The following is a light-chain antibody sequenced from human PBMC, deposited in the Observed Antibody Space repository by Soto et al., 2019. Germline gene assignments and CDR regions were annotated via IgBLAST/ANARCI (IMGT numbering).Light chain of an antibody. CDR3: QQYDRSPWT. Sequence: EMVVTQSPDTLSLSPGERATLFCRASQSVIDNYLAWYQQKPGQAPRLLIYAASSRATGIPDRFTGAGSGTDFSLTISRLEPEDFAIYYCQQYDRSPWTFGQGTKVDIK. J-gene: IGKJ1*01. V-gene: IGKV3-20*01. CDR2: AAS. CDR1: QSVIDNY.